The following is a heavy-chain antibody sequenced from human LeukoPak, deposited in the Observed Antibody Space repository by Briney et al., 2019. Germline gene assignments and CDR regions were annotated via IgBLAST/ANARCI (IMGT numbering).Heavy chain of an antibody. Sequence: SETLSLTCAVYGGSFSGYYWSWIRQPPGKGLEWIGEINHSGSTNYNPSLKSRVTISVDTSKNQFSLKLSSVTAADTAVYYCARYCGGGSCYSGYGMDVWGKGTTVTVSS. D-gene: IGHD2-15*01. CDR1: GGSFSGYY. CDR2: INHSGST. J-gene: IGHJ6*04. CDR3: ARYCGGGSCYSGYGMDV. V-gene: IGHV4-34*01.